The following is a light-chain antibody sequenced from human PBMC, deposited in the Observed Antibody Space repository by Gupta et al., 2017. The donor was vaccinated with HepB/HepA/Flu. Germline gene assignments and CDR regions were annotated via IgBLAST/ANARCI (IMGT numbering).Light chain of an antibody. CDR1: QNINTN. J-gene: IGKJ3*01. CDR2: GSS. CDR3: QEYNNRPFT. Sequence: EIAMTQSPVTLSVSHGERATFSCRASQNINTNVAWYQQKDGQAPRLLIFGSSTRATGIPARFSGSGSGTEFTLTISSLQSEDFAVYYCQEYNNRPFTFGPGTKVDIK. V-gene: IGKV3D-15*01.